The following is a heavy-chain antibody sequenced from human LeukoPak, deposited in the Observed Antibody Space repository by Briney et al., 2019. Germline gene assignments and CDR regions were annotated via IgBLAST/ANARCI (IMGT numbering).Heavy chain of an antibody. J-gene: IGHJ6*04. CDR1: GFTFSSYW. D-gene: IGHD2-15*01. V-gene: IGHV3-74*01. CDR3: TRDWWVPVSGDV. Sequence: TGGSLRLSGAASGFTFSSYWMHWVRQAPGKGLVWVSRINTDGSSTSYADSVKGRFTISRDNAKNTLYLQMNSLRAEDTAVYYCTRDWWVPVSGDVWGKGTTVTVSS. CDR2: INTDGSST.